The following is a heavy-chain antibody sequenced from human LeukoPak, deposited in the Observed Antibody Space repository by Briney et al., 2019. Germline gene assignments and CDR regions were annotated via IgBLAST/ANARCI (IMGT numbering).Heavy chain of an antibody. Sequence: SGRSLRLSCVASGFTFKTYHMNWVRQAPGKGLEWLSGITSGGSVIYYADSVKGRFTISRDDAMNSVFLQMSGLTVDDTAVYYCARKRLADLGDDTSFGGTPFDSWGQGTLVIASS. CDR1: GFTFKTYH. CDR2: ITSGGSVI. J-gene: IGHJ4*02. V-gene: IGHV3-48*03. D-gene: IGHD3-16*01. CDR3: ARKRLADLGDDTSFGGTPFDS.